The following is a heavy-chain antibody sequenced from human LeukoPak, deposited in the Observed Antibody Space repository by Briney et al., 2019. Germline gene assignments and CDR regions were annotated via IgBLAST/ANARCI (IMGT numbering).Heavy chain of an antibody. CDR3: ARGGDQLPDDY. J-gene: IGHJ4*02. D-gene: IGHD2-2*01. V-gene: IGHV4-34*01. Sequence: SETLSLTCAVYGGSSSGYYWSWIRQPPGKGLEWIGEINHSGSTDYNPSLKSRVTISVDTSKNQFSLKLSSVTAADTAVYYCARGGDQLPDDYWGQGTLVTVSS. CDR2: INHSGST. CDR1: GGSSSGYY.